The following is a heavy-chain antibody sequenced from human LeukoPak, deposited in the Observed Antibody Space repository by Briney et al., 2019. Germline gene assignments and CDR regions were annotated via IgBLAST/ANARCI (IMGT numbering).Heavy chain of an antibody. D-gene: IGHD3-16*02. CDR3: ARDTITFGGVIVRENAFDI. CDR1: GYTFTSYG. CDR2: ISSYNGNT. Sequence: ASVKVSCRASGYTFTSYGISWVRQAPGQGREGLGWISSYNGNTNYAQKLQGRVTMTTDTSTSTAYMELRSLRSDDTAVYYCARDTITFGGVIVRENAFDIWGQGTMVTVSS. J-gene: IGHJ3*02. V-gene: IGHV1-18*01.